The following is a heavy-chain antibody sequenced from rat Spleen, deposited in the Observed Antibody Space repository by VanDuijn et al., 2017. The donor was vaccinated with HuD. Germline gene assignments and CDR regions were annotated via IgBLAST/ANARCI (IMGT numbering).Heavy chain of an antibody. J-gene: IGHJ2*01. CDR1: GFTFSSYN. Sequence: EVQLVESGGGLVQPGSSLKLSCVASGFTFSSYNMHWIRQAPKKGLEWIALIYYDSSNKYYADSVKGRFTISRDNSKNTLYLEMNSLRSEDTAMYYCANRPMAYWGQGVMVTVSS. V-gene: IGHV5-50*01. CDR2: IYYDSSNK. CDR3: ANRPMAY. D-gene: IGHD1-3*01.